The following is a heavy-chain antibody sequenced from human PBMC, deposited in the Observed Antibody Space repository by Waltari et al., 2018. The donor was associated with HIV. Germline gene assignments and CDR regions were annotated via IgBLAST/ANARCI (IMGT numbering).Heavy chain of an antibody. CDR1: GGSISSYY. J-gene: IGHJ4*02. CDR2: IYYSGST. D-gene: IGHD6-19*01. CDR3: ARGLGAIIAVAGVYYFDY. V-gene: IGHV4-59*01. Sequence: QVQLQESGPGLVTPSETLSLTCTVSGGSISSYYWSWIRQPPGQGLEWIGYIYYSGSTNYNPSLNSRVTISVDTSKNQFSLKLSSVTAADTAVYYCARGLGAIIAVAGVYYFDYWGQGTLVTVSS.